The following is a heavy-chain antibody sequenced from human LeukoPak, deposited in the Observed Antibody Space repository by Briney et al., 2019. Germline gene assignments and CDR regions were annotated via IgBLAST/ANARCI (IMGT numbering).Heavy chain of an antibody. CDR2: IIPIFGTA. CDR3: ARGVGAQKLLDY. J-gene: IGHJ4*02. V-gene: IGHV1-69*05. CDR1: GGTFSSYA. Sequence: ASVKVSCKASGGTFSSYAISWVRQAPGQGLEWMGGIIPIFGTANYAQKFQGRVTMTTDTSTSTAYMELRSLRSEDMAVYYCARGVGAQKLLDYWGQGTLVTVSS. D-gene: IGHD1-26*01.